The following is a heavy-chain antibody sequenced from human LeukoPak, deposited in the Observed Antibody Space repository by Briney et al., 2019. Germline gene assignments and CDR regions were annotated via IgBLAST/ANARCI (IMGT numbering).Heavy chain of an antibody. J-gene: IGHJ4*02. CDR1: GVSLSNYC. D-gene: IGHD3-3*01. V-gene: IGHV4-4*09. CDR2: IFSSGST. CDR3: VRSKDFWSGYYDY. Sequence: SETLFLTCSVSGVSLSNYCWSWMRQSPGRGLQWIGYIFSSGSTNYNLSLKSRVTITVDTSKNQFSLELTSVTAADTAVYYCVRSKDFWSGYYDYWGQGNLVTVSS.